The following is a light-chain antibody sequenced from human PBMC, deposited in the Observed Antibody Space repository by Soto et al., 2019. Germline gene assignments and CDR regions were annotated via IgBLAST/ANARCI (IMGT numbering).Light chain of an antibody. J-gene: IGKJ5*01. Sequence: EIVLTQSPGILSLSPGERATLSCRASQSLNSNYLAWFQQKPGQAPRLLIYGASSRATGIPDRFSGSGSGTDLTLTISRLEPEDSAVYYCQQYGTLITFGQGTRLEIK. V-gene: IGKV3-20*01. CDR3: QQYGTLIT. CDR2: GAS. CDR1: QSLNSNY.